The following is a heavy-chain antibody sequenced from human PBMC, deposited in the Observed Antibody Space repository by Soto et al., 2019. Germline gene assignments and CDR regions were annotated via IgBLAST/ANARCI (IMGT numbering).Heavy chain of an antibody. J-gene: IGHJ5*02. CDR3: ARGITYCANGVCSASNWFDP. Sequence: PSETLSLTCTVSGGSISSYYWSWIRQPPGKGLEWLGYIYYSGSTNYNPSLKSRVTISLDTSKNQFSLNLSSVTAADTAVYYCARGITYCANGVCSASNWFDPWGQGTLVTVSS. D-gene: IGHD2-8*01. CDR1: GGSISSYY. V-gene: IGHV4-59*01. CDR2: IYYSGST.